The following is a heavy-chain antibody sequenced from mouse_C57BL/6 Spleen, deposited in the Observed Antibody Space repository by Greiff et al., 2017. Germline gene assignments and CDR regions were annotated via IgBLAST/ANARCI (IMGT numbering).Heavy chain of an antibody. CDR1: GYTFTDYY. CDR2: IYPGSGTT. CDR3: ARDRTGYLFDY. D-gene: IGHD3-1*01. V-gene: IGHV1-76*01. J-gene: IGHJ2*01. Sequence: VQLQQSGAELVRPGASVKLSCKASGYTFTDYYINWVKQRPGPGLEWIARIYPGSGTTYYNEKFKGKATLTAEKSSSTAYMQLSSLTSEDSAVYFCARDRTGYLFDYWGQGTTLTVSS.